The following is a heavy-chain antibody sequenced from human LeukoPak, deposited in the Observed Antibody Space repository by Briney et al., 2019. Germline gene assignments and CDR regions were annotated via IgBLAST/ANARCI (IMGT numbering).Heavy chain of an antibody. D-gene: IGHD6-13*01. CDR3: ARVGTIAAARIPPGRWFDP. CDR1: GFTFSSYS. CDR2: ISSSSSYI. Sequence: GGSLRLSCAASGFTFSSYSMNWVRQAPGKGLEWVSSISSSSSYIYYADSVKGRFTISRDSAKNSLYLQMNSLRAEDTAVYYCARVGTIAAARIPPGRWFDPWGQGTLVTVSS. V-gene: IGHV3-21*01. J-gene: IGHJ5*02.